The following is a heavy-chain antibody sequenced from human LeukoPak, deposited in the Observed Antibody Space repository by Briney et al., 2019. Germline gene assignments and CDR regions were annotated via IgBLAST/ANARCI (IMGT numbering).Heavy chain of an antibody. CDR1: GFTFSSYA. J-gene: IGHJ4*02. D-gene: IGHD6-19*01. Sequence: GGSLRLSCAASGFTFSSYAIHWVRQAPGKGLEWVAVISYDGSNKYYADSAKGRFTISRDNSKNTLYLQMNSLRAEDTAVYYCAKAHSSGWSTFDCWGQGTLVTVSS. CDR2: ISYDGSNK. CDR3: AKAHSSGWSTFDC. V-gene: IGHV3-30*04.